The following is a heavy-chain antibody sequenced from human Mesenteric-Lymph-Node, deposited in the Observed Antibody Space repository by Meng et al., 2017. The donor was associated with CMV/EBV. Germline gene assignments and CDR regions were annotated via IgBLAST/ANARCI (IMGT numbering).Heavy chain of an antibody. V-gene: IGHV3-7*03. D-gene: IGHD1-26*01. CDR3: AKDTTNFLDVQDSGSYNDDAFDF. CDR2: IKQDGSEK. CDR1: GFIFSTYW. Sequence: GESLKISCAASGFIFSTYWMSWVRQAPGKGLEWVANIKQDGSEKYYVDSVKGRFTISRDNAKNSLYLQMNSLRAEDTAVYYCAKDTTNFLDVQDSGSYNDDAFDFWGQGTMVTVSS. J-gene: IGHJ3*01.